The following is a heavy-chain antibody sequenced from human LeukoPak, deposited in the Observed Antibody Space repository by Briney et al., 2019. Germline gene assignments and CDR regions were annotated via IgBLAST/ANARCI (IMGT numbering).Heavy chain of an antibody. CDR1: GYTFTSYG. Sequence: ASVKVSCKASGYTFTSYGISWVRQAPGQGLEWMGWISAYNGNTNYAQKLQGRVTMTTDTSTSTAYMELRSLRSDDTAVYYCARRVAYSSSWYRYFDYWGQGTLVTVSS. D-gene: IGHD6-13*01. J-gene: IGHJ4*02. CDR3: ARRVAYSSSWYRYFDY. CDR2: ISAYNGNT. V-gene: IGHV1-18*01.